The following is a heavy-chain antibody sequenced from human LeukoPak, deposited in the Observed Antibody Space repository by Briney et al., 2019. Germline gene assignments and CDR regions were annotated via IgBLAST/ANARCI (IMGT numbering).Heavy chain of an antibody. CDR1: GFTFTNYV. J-gene: IGHJ4*02. D-gene: IGHD3-22*01. CDR2: ISGSGSNT. Sequence: PGGSLRHSCAASGFTFTNYVMSWVRQAPGKGLEWVSGISGSGSNTYYADSVKGRVTISRDNSKNTLYLQMNSLRVVDTAVYYCAKDYLPRYYDSGQPLFVYWAQGILVTVSS. V-gene: IGHV3-23*01. CDR3: AKDYLPRYYDSGQPLFVY.